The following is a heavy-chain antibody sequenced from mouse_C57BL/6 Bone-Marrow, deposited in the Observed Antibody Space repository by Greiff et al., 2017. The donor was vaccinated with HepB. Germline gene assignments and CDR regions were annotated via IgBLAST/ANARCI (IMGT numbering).Heavy chain of an antibody. V-gene: IGHV5-15*01. CDR2: ISNLAYSI. CDR3: ARHLRAMDY. J-gene: IGHJ4*01. Sequence: EVQLQESGGGLVQPGGSLKLSCAASGFTFSDYGMAWVRQAPRKGPEWVAFISNLAYSIYYADTVTGRFTISRENAKNTLYLEMSSLRSEDTAMYYCARHLRAMDYWGQGTSVTVSS. CDR1: GFTFSDYG.